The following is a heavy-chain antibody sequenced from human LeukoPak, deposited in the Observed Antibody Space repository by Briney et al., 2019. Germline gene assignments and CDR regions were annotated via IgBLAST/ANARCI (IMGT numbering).Heavy chain of an antibody. CDR3: ARAVGYYDSRGYYYYNYRDV. J-gene: IGHJ6*03. D-gene: IGHD3-22*01. CDR2: IYTSGST. V-gene: IGHV4-4*09. Sequence: SETLSLTCTVSGGSISSYYWSWIRQPPGKGLEWIGYIYTSGSTNYNPSLKSRVTISVDTSKNQFSLMLSSVPAADTAVYYCARAVGYYDSRGYYYYNYRDVWGKGTTVTVSS. CDR1: GGSISSYY.